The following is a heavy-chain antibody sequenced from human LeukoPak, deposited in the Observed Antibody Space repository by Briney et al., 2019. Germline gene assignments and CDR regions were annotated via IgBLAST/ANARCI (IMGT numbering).Heavy chain of an antibody. V-gene: IGHV1-69*05. Sequence: SSVKVSCRASGGTFSSYAISWVRQAPGQGLEWMGGIIPIFGTANYAQKFQGRVTITTDESTSTAYMELSSLRSEDTAVYYCARDSALGHGSFDIWGQGTMVTVSS. CDR2: IIPIFGTA. CDR3: ARDSALGHGSFDI. J-gene: IGHJ3*02. CDR1: GGTFSSYA.